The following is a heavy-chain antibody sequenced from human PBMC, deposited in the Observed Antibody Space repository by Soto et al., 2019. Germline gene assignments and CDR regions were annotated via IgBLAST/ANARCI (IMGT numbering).Heavy chain of an antibody. J-gene: IGHJ6*02. D-gene: IGHD3-9*01. CDR1: GFTFSSYG. CDR3: ARDGTNYDILTGYYKDYYYYGMDV. CDR2: IWYDGSNK. Sequence: GGSLRLSCAASGFTFSSYGMHWVRQAPGKGLEWVAVIWYDGSNKYYADSVKGRFTISRDNSKNTLYLQMNSLRAEDTAVYYCARDGTNYDILTGYYKDYYYYGMDVWGQGTTVTVSS. V-gene: IGHV3-33*01.